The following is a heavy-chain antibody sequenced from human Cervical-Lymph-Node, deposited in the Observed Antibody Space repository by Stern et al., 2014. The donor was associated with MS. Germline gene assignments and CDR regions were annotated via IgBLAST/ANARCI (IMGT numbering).Heavy chain of an antibody. Sequence: VQLVESGAEVKKPGSSVKVSCKASGGTFRNYAISWVRQAPGQGLEWMAGIIPKIGTTNYAQKVQGRVTITTDTSTRTAYMELSSLISEDTAVYYCARGVRLDGMDVWGRGTTVTVSS. J-gene: IGHJ6*02. V-gene: IGHV1-69*06. CDR2: IIPKIGTT. CDR3: ARGVRLDGMDV. CDR1: GGTFRNYA. D-gene: IGHD3-10*01.